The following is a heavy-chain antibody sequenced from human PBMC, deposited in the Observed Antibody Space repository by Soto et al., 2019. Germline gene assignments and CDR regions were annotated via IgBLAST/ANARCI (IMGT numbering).Heavy chain of an antibody. V-gene: IGHV3-33*01. D-gene: IGHD3-16*01. CDR1: GFTFSSYG. CDR3: ARAWITQYGMDV. J-gene: IGHJ6*02. Sequence: LRLSCAASGFTFSSYGMHWVRQAPGKGLEWVADIRYDGSNKYYADSVKGQFTISKDNSKNTLYLKMNSMRTEDTAVYYCARAWITQYGMDVWGQGTTVTVSS. CDR2: IRYDGSNK.